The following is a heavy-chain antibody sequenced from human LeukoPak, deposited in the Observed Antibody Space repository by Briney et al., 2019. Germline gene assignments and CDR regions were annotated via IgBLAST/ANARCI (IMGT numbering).Heavy chain of an antibody. CDR1: GYTFTSYY. CDR3: AAAVAGNLHFDY. V-gene: IGHV1-46*01. D-gene: IGHD6-19*01. CDR2: INPSGGST. J-gene: IGHJ4*02. Sequence: ASVKVSCKASGYTFTSYYMHWVRQAPGQVLEWMGIINPSGGSTSYAQKFQGRVTMTRDTSTSTVYMELSSLRSEDTAVYYCAAAVAGNLHFDYWGQETLVTVSS.